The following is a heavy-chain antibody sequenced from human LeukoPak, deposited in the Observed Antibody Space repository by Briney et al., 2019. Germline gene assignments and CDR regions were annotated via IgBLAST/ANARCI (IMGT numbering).Heavy chain of an antibody. CDR3: AREAGPSGI. J-gene: IGHJ4*02. Sequence: PGGSLRLSCAASGFSVSSYEMNWVRQAPGKGLEWVSYIHYSGSPIYYADSVKGRFTISRGNAKNSLYLQMNSLRAEDTAVYYCAREAGPSGIWGQGTLVTVSS. CDR2: IHYSGSPI. D-gene: IGHD3-10*01. V-gene: IGHV3-48*03. CDR1: GFSVSSYE.